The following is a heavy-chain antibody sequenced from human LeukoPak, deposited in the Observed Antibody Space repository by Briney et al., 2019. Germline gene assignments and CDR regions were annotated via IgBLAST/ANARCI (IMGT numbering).Heavy chain of an antibody. Sequence: GGSLRLSCAASGFTFSSYWMSWVRQAPGKGLEWVANIKQDESEKYYADSVKGRFTISRDNSKNTLYLQMNSLRAEDTAVYYCARDKGGEGGAFDIWGQGTMVTVSS. D-gene: IGHD2-15*01. CDR2: IKQDESEK. CDR3: ARDKGGEGGAFDI. J-gene: IGHJ3*02. V-gene: IGHV3-7*03. CDR1: GFTFSSYW.